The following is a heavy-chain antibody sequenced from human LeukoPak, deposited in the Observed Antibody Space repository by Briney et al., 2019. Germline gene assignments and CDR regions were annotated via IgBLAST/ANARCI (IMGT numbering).Heavy chain of an antibody. CDR3: ARGASSWYVPWAYSLDY. Sequence: SETLSLTCTVSGGSISSYYWSWIRQPPGKGLEWIGYIYYSGSTNYNPSLKSRVTISVDTSKNQFSLKLSSVTAADTAVYYCARGASSWYVPWAYSLDYWGQGTLVTVSS. J-gene: IGHJ4*02. CDR2: IYYSGST. D-gene: IGHD6-13*01. V-gene: IGHV4-59*01. CDR1: GGSISSYY.